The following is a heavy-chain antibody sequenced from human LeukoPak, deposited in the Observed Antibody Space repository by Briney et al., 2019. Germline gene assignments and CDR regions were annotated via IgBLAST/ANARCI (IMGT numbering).Heavy chain of an antibody. CDR2: ISGYNGNK. CDR1: GYTFSNYG. J-gene: IGHJ4*02. V-gene: IGHV1-18*01. CDR3: AREESIGRYQFLHDY. Sequence: ASVKVSCKASGYTFSNYGISWVRQAPGQGLEWMGWISGYNGNKKYVQKLQGRVTMTTDTSTSTAYMELRSLTPDDTAVYYCAREESIGRYQFLHDYWGQGTLVTVSS. D-gene: IGHD1-26*01.